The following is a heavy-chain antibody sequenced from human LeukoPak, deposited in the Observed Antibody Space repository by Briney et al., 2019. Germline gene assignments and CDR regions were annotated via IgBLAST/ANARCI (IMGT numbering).Heavy chain of an antibody. Sequence: ASVTVSCMASGYXFTSYGITWVRQAPGQGLEWMGGINPNSGGTNYAQKFQGRVTMTRDTSISTAYMELSRLRSDDTAVYYCAREPVLLWFGELLPYFDYWGQGTLVTVSS. V-gene: IGHV1-2*02. D-gene: IGHD3-10*01. CDR1: GYXFTSYG. CDR3: AREPVLLWFGELLPYFDY. J-gene: IGHJ4*02. CDR2: INPNSGGT.